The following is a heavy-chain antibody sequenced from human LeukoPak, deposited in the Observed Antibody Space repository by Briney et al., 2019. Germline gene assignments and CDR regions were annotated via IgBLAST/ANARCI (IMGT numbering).Heavy chain of an antibody. J-gene: IGHJ4*02. CDR3: ARLNLVVAGIDYFDY. CDR2: IYNSGTT. CDR1: GDSISFYY. V-gene: IGHV4-59*08. D-gene: IGHD6-19*01. Sequence: SETLSLTCTVSGDSISFYYWNWIRQPPGKGLEWIGIIYNSGTTNYNPSLKSRVTISGDTSKNQFSLRLSSVTAADTAVYYCARLNLVVAGIDYFDYWGQGTLVTVSS.